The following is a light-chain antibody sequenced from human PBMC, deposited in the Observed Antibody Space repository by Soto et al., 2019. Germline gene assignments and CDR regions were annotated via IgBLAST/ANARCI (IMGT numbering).Light chain of an antibody. CDR2: DAS. J-gene: IGKJ1*01. CDR1: QSVSSY. CDR3: QQRSNWPPWT. V-gene: IGKV3-11*01. Sequence: EIVLTQSPATLSFSPGARPHLSCRASQSVSSYLAWYQQKPGQAHRLLIYDASNRATGIPARFSGSGSGTDFTLTISSLEPEDFAVYYCQQRSNWPPWTFGQGTKVDI.